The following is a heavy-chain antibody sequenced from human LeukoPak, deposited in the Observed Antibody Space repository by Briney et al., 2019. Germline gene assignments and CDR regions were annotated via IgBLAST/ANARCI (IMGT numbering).Heavy chain of an antibody. CDR3: ARHTGLGYCSSTSCYNYWFDP. D-gene: IGHD2-2*02. J-gene: IGHJ5*02. CDR1: GYTFTGYY. V-gene: IGHV1-2*02. CDR2: INPNSGGT. Sequence: GASVKVSCKASGYTFTGYYMHWVRQAPGQGLEWMRWINPNSGGTNYAQKFQGRVTMTRDTSISTAYMELSRLRSDDTAVYYCARHTGLGYCSSTSCYNYWFDPWGQGTLVTVSS.